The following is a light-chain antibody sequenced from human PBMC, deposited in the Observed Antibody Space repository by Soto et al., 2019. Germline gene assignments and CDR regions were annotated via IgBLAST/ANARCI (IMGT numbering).Light chain of an antibody. CDR1: QSVSSN. Sequence: EIEMTQSPATLSVSPGERATLSCRASQSVSSNLAWYQQKPGQSPRLLLYGASTRATGIPARFSGSGSGTEFTLTISSLQSEDFAVYYCQQYNKWPRTFGQGTKVDIK. CDR2: GAS. CDR3: QQYNKWPRT. J-gene: IGKJ1*01. V-gene: IGKV3-15*01.